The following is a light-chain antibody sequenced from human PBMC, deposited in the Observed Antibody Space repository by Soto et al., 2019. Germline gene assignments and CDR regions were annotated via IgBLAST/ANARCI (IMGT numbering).Light chain of an antibody. J-gene: IGKJ4*01. Sequence: DIQMTQSPSSLSASVGDRVTITCQASQDISNYLNWYQQKPGKAPKLLIYDASNLETGVPSRFSGSGSGTDFTLTISSLQPEDVATYYCQKYNSAPALTFGGGTKVDI. CDR1: QDISNY. CDR3: QKYNSAPALT. V-gene: IGKV1-27*01. CDR2: DAS.